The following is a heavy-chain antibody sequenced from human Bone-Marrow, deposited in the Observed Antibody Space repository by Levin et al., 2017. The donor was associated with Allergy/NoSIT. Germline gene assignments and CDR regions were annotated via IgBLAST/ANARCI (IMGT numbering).Heavy chain of an antibody. CDR2: INPNSGGT. CDR1: GYTFTGYY. Sequence: ASVKVSCKASGYTFTGYYMHWVRQAPGQGLEWMGWINPNSGGTNYAQKFQGRVTMTRDTSISTAYMELSRLRSDDTAVYYCARVGSRYSSGWFAATYYFDYWGQGTLVTVS. V-gene: IGHV1-2*02. J-gene: IGHJ4*02. D-gene: IGHD6-19*01. CDR3: ARVGSRYSSGWFAATYYFDY.